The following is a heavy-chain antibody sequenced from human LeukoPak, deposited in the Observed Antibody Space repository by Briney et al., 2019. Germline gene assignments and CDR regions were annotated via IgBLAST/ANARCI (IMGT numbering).Heavy chain of an antibody. V-gene: IGHV4-34*01. CDR1: GGSFSGYY. CDR3: AGGLHIAVAGNWFDP. D-gene: IGHD6-19*01. Sequence: SETLSLTCAVYGGSFSGYYWSWIRQPPGKGLEWIGEINHSGSTNYNPSLKSRVTISVDTSKNQFSLKLSSVTAADTAVYYCAGGLHIAVAGNWFDPWGQGTLVTVSS. J-gene: IGHJ5*02. CDR2: INHSGST.